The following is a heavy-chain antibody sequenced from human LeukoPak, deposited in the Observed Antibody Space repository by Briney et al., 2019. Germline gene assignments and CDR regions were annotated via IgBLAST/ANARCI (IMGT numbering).Heavy chain of an antibody. CDR2: ISVYNGNT. Sequence: GASVKVSCKASGYTFTSYGISWVRQAPGQGLEWMGWISVYNGNTNYAQKLQGKVTMTTDTFTSTAYMELRSLRSDDTAVYYCARSSGVYSSGWSHAAFDIWGQGSSSGWSHAAFDIWGQGTMVTVSS. CDR3: ARSSGVYSSGWSHAAFDIWGQGSSSGWSHAAFDI. D-gene: IGHD6-19*01. CDR1: GYTFTSYG. J-gene: IGHJ3*02. V-gene: IGHV1-18*01.